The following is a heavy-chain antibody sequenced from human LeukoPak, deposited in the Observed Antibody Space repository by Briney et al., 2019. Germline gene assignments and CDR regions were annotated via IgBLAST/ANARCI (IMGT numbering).Heavy chain of an antibody. CDR1: GGSISSSSYY. Sequence: SETLSLTCTVSGGSISSSSYYWGWTRQPPGKGLEWIGGIYYSGNTYYNPSLKSRVTISVDTSKNQFSLNLSSVTAADTAVYYCARSLTDNVETAMAPAGYWGQGTLVTVSS. CDR2: IYYSGNT. J-gene: IGHJ4*02. D-gene: IGHD5-18*01. CDR3: ARSLTDNVETAMAPAGY. V-gene: IGHV4-39*01.